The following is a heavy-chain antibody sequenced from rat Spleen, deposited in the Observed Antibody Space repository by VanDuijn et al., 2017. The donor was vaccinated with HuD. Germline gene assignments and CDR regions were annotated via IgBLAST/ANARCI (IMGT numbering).Heavy chain of an antibody. D-gene: IGHD1-12*01. V-gene: IGHV3-1*01. CDR1: GYSITSNY. J-gene: IGHJ2*01. CDR2: ISYSGST. Sequence: VQLQESGPGLVKPSQSLSLTCSVTGYSITSNYWGWIRKFPGNKMEWIGHISYSGSTKYNPSLKSRIAITRDTSKNQFFLELNSVTLEDTATYYCARGGSSYVMDAWGQGVMVTVSA. CDR3: ARGGSSYVMDA.